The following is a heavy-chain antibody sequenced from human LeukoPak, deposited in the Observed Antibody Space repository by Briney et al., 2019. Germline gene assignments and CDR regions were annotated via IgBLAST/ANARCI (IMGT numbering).Heavy chain of an antibody. Sequence: GGSLRLSCAASGFSFSNYGMHWVRQAPGKGLEWVSSISSSSSYIYYADSVKGRFTISRDNAKNSLYLQMNSLRAEDTAVYYCARDVVGYYYGSGSYYPDYWGQGTLVTVSS. CDR1: GFSFSNYG. D-gene: IGHD3-10*01. V-gene: IGHV3-21*01. CDR3: ARDVVGYYYGSGSYYPDY. CDR2: ISSSSSYI. J-gene: IGHJ4*02.